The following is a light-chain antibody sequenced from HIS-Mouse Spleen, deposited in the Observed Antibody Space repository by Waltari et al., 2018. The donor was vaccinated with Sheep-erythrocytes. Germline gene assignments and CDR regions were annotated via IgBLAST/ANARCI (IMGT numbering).Light chain of an antibody. CDR2: GAS. CDR1: QSVSSN. CDR3: QQYNNWPPPYT. J-gene: IGKJ2*01. V-gene: IGKV3-15*01. Sequence: TQSPATLSVSPGERATLSCRASQSVSSNLAWYQQKPGQAPRLLIYGASTRATGIPARFSGSGSGTEFTLTISSMQSEDFADYYCQQYNNWPPPYTFGQGTKLEIK.